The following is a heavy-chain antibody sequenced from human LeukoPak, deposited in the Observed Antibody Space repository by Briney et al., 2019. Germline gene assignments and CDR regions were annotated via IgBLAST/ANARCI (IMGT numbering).Heavy chain of an antibody. Sequence: SGGSLRLSCAASGFTFNNYAMSWVRQAPGRGLEWASAISSGGDYTNSADSVKGRFTISRDNSRNTLYLQMNSLRAEDTAVYYCAKDRASGSGSYSYRGFDHWGQGTLVTVSS. CDR1: GFTFNNYA. CDR3: AKDRASGSGSYSYRGFDH. J-gene: IGHJ5*02. V-gene: IGHV3-23*01. D-gene: IGHD6-19*01. CDR2: ISSGGDYT.